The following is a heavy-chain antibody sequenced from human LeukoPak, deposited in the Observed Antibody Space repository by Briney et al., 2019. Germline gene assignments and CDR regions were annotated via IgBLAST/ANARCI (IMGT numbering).Heavy chain of an antibody. Sequence: ASVKVSCKASGYTFTSYYMHWVRQAPGQGLEWMGIINPSGGSTSYAQKFQGRVTMTRDTSTSTVYMELSSLRSEDTAVYYCARDARVVPAANPLTPDFDYGGQGTLVTVSS. D-gene: IGHD2-2*01. V-gene: IGHV1-46*01. CDR3: ARDARVVPAANPLTPDFDY. CDR2: INPSGGST. J-gene: IGHJ4*02. CDR1: GYTFTSYY.